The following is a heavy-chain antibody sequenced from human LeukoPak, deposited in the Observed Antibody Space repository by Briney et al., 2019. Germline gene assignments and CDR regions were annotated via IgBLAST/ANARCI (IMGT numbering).Heavy chain of an antibody. J-gene: IGHJ4*02. CDR2: INHSGST. D-gene: IGHD2-15*01. Sequence: SETLSLTCAVYGGSFSGYYWSWIRQPPGKGLEWIGEINHSGSTNYNPSLKSRVTISVDTSKNQFSLKLSSVTAADTAVYYCARVESMAARQFDYWGQGTLVTVSS. V-gene: IGHV4-34*01. CDR1: GGSFSGYY. CDR3: ARVESMAARQFDY.